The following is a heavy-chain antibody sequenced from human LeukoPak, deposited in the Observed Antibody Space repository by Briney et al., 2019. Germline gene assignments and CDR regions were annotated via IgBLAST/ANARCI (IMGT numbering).Heavy chain of an antibody. CDR1: GGSISSYY. CDR3: ARVWYNAFDI. D-gene: IGHD6-13*01. CDR2: IYYSGST. Sequence: PSETLSLTCTVSGGSISSYYWSWIRQPPGKGLEWIGYIYYSGSTNYNPSLKSRVTISVDTSKNQFSLKLSSVTAADTAVYYCARVWYNAFDIWGHGTMVTVSS. V-gene: IGHV4-59*01. J-gene: IGHJ3*02.